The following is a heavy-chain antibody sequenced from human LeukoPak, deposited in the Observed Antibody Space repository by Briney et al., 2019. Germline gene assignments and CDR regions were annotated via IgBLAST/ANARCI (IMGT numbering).Heavy chain of an antibody. CDR2: IHPGNSDT. CDR1: GYSFSSYW. V-gene: IGHV5-51*01. J-gene: IGHJ4*02. CDR3: ARRFGSGNLAYYEY. D-gene: IGHD3-10*01. Sequence: GESLKISCTGFGYSFSSYWIGWVRQMPGKGLEWMGIIHPGNSDTRYSPSFQGQATMSADKSISTAYLQWSSLKASDAAIYYCARRFGSGNLAYYEYWGQGTVVTVSS.